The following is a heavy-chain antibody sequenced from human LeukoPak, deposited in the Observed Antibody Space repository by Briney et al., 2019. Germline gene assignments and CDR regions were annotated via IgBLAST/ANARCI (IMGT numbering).Heavy chain of an antibody. CDR2: IKQDGSEK. CDR1: GFTFSSYW. D-gene: IGHD3-3*01. Sequence: GGSLRLSCAASGFTFSSYWMSWVRQAPGKGLEWVANIKQDGSEKYYVDSVKGRFTISRDNAKNSLYLQMNSLRAEDTAVYYWARDPLEWFNHHGMDVWGQGTTVTVSS. V-gene: IGHV3-7*01. J-gene: IGHJ6*02. CDR3: ARDPLEWFNHHGMDV.